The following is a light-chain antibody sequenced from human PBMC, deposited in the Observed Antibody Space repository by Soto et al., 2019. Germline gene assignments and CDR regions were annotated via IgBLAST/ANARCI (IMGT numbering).Light chain of an antibody. CDR3: HQRSNWPRT. CDR2: DAS. J-gene: IGKJ2*01. CDR1: QSVSNQ. Sequence: EIVLTQSPATLSLSPGERASLSCRTSQSVSNQLAWYQQKPGQAPRLLIYDASNTATGVPARFSGSGSGTDFTLTISSLEPEDFGVYYCHQRSNWPRTFGQGTKLEIK. V-gene: IGKV3-11*01.